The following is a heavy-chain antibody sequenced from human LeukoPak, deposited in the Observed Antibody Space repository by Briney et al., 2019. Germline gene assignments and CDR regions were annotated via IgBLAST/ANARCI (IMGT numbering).Heavy chain of an antibody. CDR3: AKAALSSSSSAADY. J-gene: IGHJ4*02. Sequence: GGSLRLSCAGLGFSFSSYSMTWVRQTPEKGLQWVAGISGSGGSTYYADSVKGRFTISRDNSKNTLYLQMNSLRAEDTAVYYCAKAALSSSSSAADYWGQGTLVTVSS. V-gene: IGHV3-23*01. D-gene: IGHD6-6*01. CDR1: GFSFSSYS. CDR2: ISGSGGST.